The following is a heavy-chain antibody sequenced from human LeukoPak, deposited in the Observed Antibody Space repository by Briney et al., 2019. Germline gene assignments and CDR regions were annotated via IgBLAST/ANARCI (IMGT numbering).Heavy chain of an antibody. V-gene: IGHV3-21*01. Sequence: PGGSLRLSCAASGFIFSSFSVNWVRQAPGKGLEWVSSISTSGGLSSVYYADSVTGRFTISRDNAKNTLYLQMNSLRAEDTAVYYCARDPVRRDSYWGQGTLVTVSS. CDR3: ARDPVRRDSY. CDR1: GFIFSSFS. J-gene: IGHJ4*02. CDR2: ISTSGGLSSV. D-gene: IGHD3-10*01.